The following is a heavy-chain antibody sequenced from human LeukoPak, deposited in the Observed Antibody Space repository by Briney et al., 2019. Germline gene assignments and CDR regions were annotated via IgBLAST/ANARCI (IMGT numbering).Heavy chain of an antibody. CDR3: ARVNLRGSNYNWFDP. CDR1: GGTFLSHT. CDR2: ITPVVNTA. D-gene: IGHD1-26*01. V-gene: IGHV1-69*08. Sequence: SVKVSCKTSGGTFLSHTFSWVRQAPGQGLEWMGKITPVVNTANYAQTFQGRVSIYADKSTTTVYMDLSGLRPDDTAVYYCARVNLRGSNYNWFDPWGQGTLVTVAS. J-gene: IGHJ5*02.